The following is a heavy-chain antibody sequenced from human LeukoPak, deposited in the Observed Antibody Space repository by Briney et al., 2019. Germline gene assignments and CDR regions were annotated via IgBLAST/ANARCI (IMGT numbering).Heavy chain of an antibody. Sequence: GGSLRLSCAASGFTFSSYAMSWVRQAPGKGLEWVSAISGSGGSTSYADSVKGRFTISRDNSKNTLYLQMNSLRVEDTAVYYCEKDNRWVAVAGVFDYWGQGTLVTVPS. D-gene: IGHD6-19*01. CDR2: ISGSGGST. J-gene: IGHJ4*02. V-gene: IGHV3-23*01. CDR3: EKDNRWVAVAGVFDY. CDR1: GFTFSSYA.